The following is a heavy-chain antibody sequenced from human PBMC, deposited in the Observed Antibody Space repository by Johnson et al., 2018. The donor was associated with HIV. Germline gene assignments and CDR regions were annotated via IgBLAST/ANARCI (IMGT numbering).Heavy chain of an antibody. CDR1: GFTFSSYA. CDR3: ARDHTMIVWGGAFHI. V-gene: IGHV3-30*04. J-gene: IGHJ3*02. CDR2: TSYDGSNK. D-gene: IGHD3-22*01. Sequence: QVQLVESWGGVVQPGRSLRLSCAASGFTFSSYAMHWVRQAPGKGLEWVAVTSYDGSNKYYADSVKGRFTISRDNSKNTLYLQMNSLRAEDTAVYYCARDHTMIVWGGAFHIWGQGTMVTVSS.